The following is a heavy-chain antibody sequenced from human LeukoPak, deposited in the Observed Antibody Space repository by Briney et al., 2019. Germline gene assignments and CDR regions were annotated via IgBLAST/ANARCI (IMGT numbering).Heavy chain of an antibody. CDR3: ARSRRYYGSGSSRYYFDY. Sequence: SETLSLTCAVYGGSFSGYYWSWIRQPPGKGLEWIGEINHSGSTNYNPSLKSRVTISVDTSKNQFSLKLSSVTAADTAVYYCARSRRYYGSGSSRYYFDYWGQGTLVTVSS. CDR1: GGSFSGYY. V-gene: IGHV4-34*01. CDR2: INHSGST. D-gene: IGHD3-10*01. J-gene: IGHJ4*02.